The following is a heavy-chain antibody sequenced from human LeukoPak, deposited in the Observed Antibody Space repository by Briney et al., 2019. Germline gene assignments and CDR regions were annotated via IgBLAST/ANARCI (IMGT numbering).Heavy chain of an antibody. J-gene: IGHJ1*01. CDR3: AIQKGTIFGDVSPLSKHLHH. Sequence: GASVKVSCKASGYTFTSCYMHWVRQAPGQGLEWMGLINPSGGSTTYAQKFQGRVTMTRDTSTSTVHMELSSLRSEDTAVYYCAIQKGTIFGDVSPLSKHLHHWGQGTLVTVSS. V-gene: IGHV1-46*01. D-gene: IGHD3-3*01. CDR2: INPSGGST. CDR1: GYTFTSCY.